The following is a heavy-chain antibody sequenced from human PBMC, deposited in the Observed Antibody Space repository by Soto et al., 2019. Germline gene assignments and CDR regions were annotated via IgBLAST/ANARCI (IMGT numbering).Heavy chain of an antibody. V-gene: IGHV1-18*01. J-gene: IGHJ4*01. CDR1: GYTFTSYG. CDR2: ISAYNGNT. D-gene: IGHD3-22*01. CDR3: ARVVGADSSGYYDY. Sequence: QVQLVQSGAEVKKPGASVKVSCKASGYTFTSYGISWVRQAPGQGLEWMGWISAYNGNTNYAQKLQGRVTMTTDTPASTAYKELRSLRSDDTAVYYCARVVGADSSGYYDYWGHGTLVTVSS.